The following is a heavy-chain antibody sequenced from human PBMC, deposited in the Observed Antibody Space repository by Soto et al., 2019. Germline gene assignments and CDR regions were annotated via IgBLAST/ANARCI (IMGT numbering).Heavy chain of an antibody. D-gene: IGHD3-16*01. V-gene: IGHV3-30-3*02. CDR1: GFTFSRNT. CDR2: IADDGSNK. Sequence: GGSLRLSCAASGFTFSRNTMHWVRQAPGKGMEWVAAIADDGSNKYYADSVKGRFTISRDNSKNTLYLQMNSLRGEDTAVNYYAKRVGADACAPGYWGQGPLVTVSS. CDR3: AKRVGADACAPGY. J-gene: IGHJ4*02.